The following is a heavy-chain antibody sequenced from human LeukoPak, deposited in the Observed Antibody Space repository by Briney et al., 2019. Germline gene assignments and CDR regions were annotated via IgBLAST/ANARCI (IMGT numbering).Heavy chain of an antibody. CDR2: ILYDGRKK. CDR3: ARPTYGGDQYFQH. D-gene: IGHD4/OR15-4a*01. CDR1: GFTFSSDA. J-gene: IGHJ1*01. V-gene: IGHV3-30*01. Sequence: PGASLRPSCAAAGFTFSSDAMHWGPQAPGKGLEWVAVILYDGRKKYYADCMKGRFTISRDTSKNTLYLQMNSLRAEDTAVYYCARPTYGGDQYFQHWGQGTLVTVSS.